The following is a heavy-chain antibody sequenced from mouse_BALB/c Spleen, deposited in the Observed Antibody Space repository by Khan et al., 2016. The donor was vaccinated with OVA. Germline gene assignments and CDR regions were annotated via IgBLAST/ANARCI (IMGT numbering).Heavy chain of an antibody. Sequence: VQLQESGAELAKPGASVKMSCKASGYTFTTYWMHWVKQRPGQGLEWIGYINPTSGYTDYNEKFKDRATLSADKSSSTAYMQLSRLTSEDSAVYYCTIDRIDYWGQGTTLTVSS. V-gene: IGHV1-7*01. CDR3: TIDRIDY. CDR1: GYTFTTYW. CDR2: INPTSGYT. J-gene: IGHJ2*01.